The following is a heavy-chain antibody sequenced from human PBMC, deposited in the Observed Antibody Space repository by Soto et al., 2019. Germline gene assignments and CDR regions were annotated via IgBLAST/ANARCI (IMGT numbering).Heavy chain of an antibody. CDR1: GFTFSTYG. V-gene: IGHV3-30*03. Sequence: PGGSLRLSCAASGFTFSTYGMHWVRQAPGKGLEWVALISYDGSNKNYADSVKGRFTISRDNSRNSLYLNMDSLRVEDTATYYCVRGTPTPGLDIWGRGTTVTVSS. CDR3: VRGTPTPGLDI. D-gene: IGHD1-1*01. J-gene: IGHJ6*02. CDR2: ISYDGSNK.